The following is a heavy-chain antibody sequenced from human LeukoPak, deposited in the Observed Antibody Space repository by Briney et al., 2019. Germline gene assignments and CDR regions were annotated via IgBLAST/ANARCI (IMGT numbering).Heavy chain of an antibody. CDR3: ARKKYSSGWSTGNFDY. V-gene: IGHV3-7*01. CDR2: IKQDGSEK. Sequence: GGSLRLSCAASGFTFSSYWMSWVRQAPGKGLEWVANIKQDGSEKYYVDSVKGRFTISRDNAKNSLYLQMNSLRAEDTAVYYCARKKYSSGWSTGNFDYWGQGTLVTVSS. J-gene: IGHJ4*02. D-gene: IGHD6-19*01. CDR1: GFTFSSYW.